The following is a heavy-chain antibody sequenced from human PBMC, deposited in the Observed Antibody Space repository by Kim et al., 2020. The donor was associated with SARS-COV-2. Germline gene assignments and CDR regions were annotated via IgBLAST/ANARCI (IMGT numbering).Heavy chain of an antibody. D-gene: IGHD3-10*01. CDR1: GFTFSSYG. V-gene: IGHV3-30*03. J-gene: IGHJ4*02. CDR3: ARGGDYFDY. Sequence: GGSLRLSCAASGFTFSSYGMHWVRQAPGKGLEWVAVISYDGSNKYYADSVKGRFTISRDNSKNTLYLQMNSLRAEDTAVYYCARGGDYFDYWGQGTLVTVSS. CDR2: ISYDGSNK.